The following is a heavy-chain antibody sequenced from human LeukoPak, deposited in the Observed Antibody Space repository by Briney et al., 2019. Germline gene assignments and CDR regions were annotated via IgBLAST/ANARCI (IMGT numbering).Heavy chain of an antibody. J-gene: IGHJ6*02. CDR3: ARAVSSSLGYYYGMDV. V-gene: IGHV4-28*03. Sequence: SDTLSLTCAVSGYSISSSDWWGWIRQPPGKGLEWIGYIYYSGSTNYNPSLKSRVTISVDTSKNQFSLKLSSVTAADTAVYYCARAVSSSLGYYYGMDVWGQGTTVTVSS. CDR2: IYYSGST. D-gene: IGHD6-6*01. CDR1: GYSISSSDW.